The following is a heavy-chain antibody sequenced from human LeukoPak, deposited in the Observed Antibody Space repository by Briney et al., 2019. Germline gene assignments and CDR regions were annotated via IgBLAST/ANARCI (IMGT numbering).Heavy chain of an antibody. D-gene: IGHD3-22*01. CDR3: ARGYYDSSGYFDY. J-gene: IGHJ4*02. V-gene: IGHV1-2*02. CDR2: INPNSGGT. CDR1: GYTFTGYY. Sequence: ASVKVSCKASGYTFTGYYMHWVRQAPGQGLEWMGWINPNSGGTNYAQKFQGRVTMTRDTSISTAYMVLSRLRSDDTAVYYCARGYYDSSGYFDYWGQGTLVTVSS.